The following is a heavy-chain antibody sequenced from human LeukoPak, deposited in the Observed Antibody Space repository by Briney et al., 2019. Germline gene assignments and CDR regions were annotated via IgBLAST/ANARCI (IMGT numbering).Heavy chain of an antibody. V-gene: IGHV1-18*04. Sequence: GASVKVSCKASGYTFIGYYLHWVRQAPGQGLEWMGWISAYNGNTNYAQKLQGRVTMTTDTSTSTAYMELRSLRSDDTAVYYCAREGAGDIYNWFDPWGQGTLVTVSS. CDR1: GYTFIGYY. D-gene: IGHD5-12*01. J-gene: IGHJ5*02. CDR2: ISAYNGNT. CDR3: AREGAGDIYNWFDP.